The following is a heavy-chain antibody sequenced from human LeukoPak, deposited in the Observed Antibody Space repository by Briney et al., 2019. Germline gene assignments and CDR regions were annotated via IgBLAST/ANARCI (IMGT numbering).Heavy chain of an antibody. CDR1: GDSVSSHSSA. V-gene: IGHV6-1*01. Sequence: SQTLSLTRAISGDSVSSHSSAWNWIRQSPSRGLEWLGRTYYRSIWYHDYAVSVNSRISINPDTSKNQFSLQLTSVTPEDTAVYYCARDPAYNYGMDVWGQGTTVTVSS. CDR3: ARDPAYNYGMDV. J-gene: IGHJ6*02. CDR2: TYYRSIWYH. D-gene: IGHD2-2*01.